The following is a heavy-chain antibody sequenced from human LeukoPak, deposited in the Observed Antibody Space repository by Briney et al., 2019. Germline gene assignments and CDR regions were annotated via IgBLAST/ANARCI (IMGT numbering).Heavy chain of an antibody. J-gene: IGHJ4*02. D-gene: IGHD3-22*01. CDR2: IIPIFGTA. CDR3: ARGGYYYGSSGYYYFDY. Sequence: ASVKVSCKASGGTFSSYAISWVRQAPGQGLEWMGGIIPIFGTANYAQKFQGRVTITADESTSTAYMELSSLRSEDTAVYYCARGGYYYGSSGYYYFDYWGQGTLVTVSS. CDR1: GGTFSSYA. V-gene: IGHV1-69*13.